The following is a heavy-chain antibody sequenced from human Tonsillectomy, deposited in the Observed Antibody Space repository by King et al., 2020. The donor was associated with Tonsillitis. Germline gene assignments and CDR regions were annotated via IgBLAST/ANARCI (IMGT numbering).Heavy chain of an antibody. CDR1: GGSISGYY. D-gene: IGHD3-3*01. CDR2: IYTSRLT. CDR3: ARSDFWSGYYNF. V-gene: IGHV4-4*07. Sequence: VQLQESGPGLVKPSEALSLTCTVSGGSISGYYWSWIRQPAGKGLEWIGRIYTSRLTPYNPPLKSRVTMSVDTSKNPFSLKLSSVTAADTAVYYCARSDFWSGYYNFWGQRTLVTVPS. J-gene: IGHJ4*02.